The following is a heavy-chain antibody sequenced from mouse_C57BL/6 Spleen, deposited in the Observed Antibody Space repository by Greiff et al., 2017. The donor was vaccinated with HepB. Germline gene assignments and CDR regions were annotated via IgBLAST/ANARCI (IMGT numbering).Heavy chain of an antibody. D-gene: IGHD3-2*02. CDR1: GYTFPGYW. CDR2: ILPGSGST. CDR3: AREGLDRSGCWFAY. Sequence: VQLQQSGAELMKPGASVKLSCKASGYTFPGYWIEWVKQRPGHGLEWIGEILPGSGSTNYNEKFKGKATFTADTSSNTAYMQLSSLTTEDSAISYGAREGLDRSGCWFAYWGQGTLVTVSA. J-gene: IGHJ3*01. V-gene: IGHV1-9*01.